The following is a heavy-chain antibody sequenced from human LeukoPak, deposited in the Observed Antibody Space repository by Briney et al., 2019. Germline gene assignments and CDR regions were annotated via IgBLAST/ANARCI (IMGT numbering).Heavy chain of an antibody. Sequence: PGGSLRLSCAASGFTFSSYAMSWVRQAPGKGLEWVSAVDGSGGTTYYADSVKGRFTISRDNSKNTLYLEMNSLRAGDTAVYYCAKAYSNGWYFDWGQGTLVTVSS. CDR2: VDGSGGTT. D-gene: IGHD6-19*01. J-gene: IGHJ4*02. V-gene: IGHV3-23*01. CDR3: AKAYSNGWYFD. CDR1: GFTFSSYA.